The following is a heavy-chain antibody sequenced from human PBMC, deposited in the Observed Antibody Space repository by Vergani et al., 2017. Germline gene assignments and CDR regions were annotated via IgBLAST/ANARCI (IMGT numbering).Heavy chain of an antibody. V-gene: IGHV7-4-1*02. D-gene: IGHD5-12*01. J-gene: IGHJ4*02. CDR1: GYTFSDHH. CDR3: TRDQFLWIPFDY. Sequence: QVQLVQSGAEVKKPGASVKVSCKASGYTFSDHHLHWVRQAPGQGLEWMGWINPNTGDPTYAQGLGGRFVFSVDTSLSTAYLEISGLKSEDTAVYYCTRDQFLWIPFDYWGQGTPVTVSS. CDR2: INPNTGDP.